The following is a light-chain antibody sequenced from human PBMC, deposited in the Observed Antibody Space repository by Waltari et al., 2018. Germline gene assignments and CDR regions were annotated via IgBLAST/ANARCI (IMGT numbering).Light chain of an antibody. J-gene: IGLJ2*01. Sequence: QSALTQPPSVSGPPGQSVTTPCAGTSRDVGAYDYVSWYQQHPGKAPKLILYDVIKRPAGVPDRFSGSKSGNTASLTISGLQAEDEADYYCASYAGSYTFIFGGGTKLTVL. CDR1: SRDVGAYDY. V-gene: IGLV2-11*01. CDR2: DVI. CDR3: ASYAGSYTFI.